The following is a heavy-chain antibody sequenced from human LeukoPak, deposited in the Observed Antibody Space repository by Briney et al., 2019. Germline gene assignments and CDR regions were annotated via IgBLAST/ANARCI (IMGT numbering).Heavy chain of an antibody. V-gene: IGHV1-18*01. CDR1: GYTFTSYG. Sequence: SVKVSCKASGYTFTSYGISWVRQAPGQGLEWMGWISAYNGNTNYAQKLQGRVTMTTDTSTSTAYMELRSLRSDDTAVYYCARDNLGITIFGVVILGDYYYGMDVWGQGTTVTVSS. CDR2: ISAYNGNT. D-gene: IGHD3-3*01. J-gene: IGHJ6*02. CDR3: ARDNLGITIFGVVILGDYYYGMDV.